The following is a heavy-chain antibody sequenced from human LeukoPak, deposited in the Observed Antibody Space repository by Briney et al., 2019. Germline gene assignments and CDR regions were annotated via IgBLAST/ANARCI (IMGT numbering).Heavy chain of an antibody. D-gene: IGHD1-26*01. Sequence: PGGSLRLSCAASGFSFSSYGMHWVRQAPGKGLEWVSYISSSGSTIYYADSVKGRFTISRDNSKNTLYLQMNSLRAEDTAVYYCAKDRYSGSYYFDYWGQGTLVTVSS. CDR3: AKDRYSGSYYFDY. CDR2: ISSSGSTI. J-gene: IGHJ4*02. CDR1: GFSFSSYG. V-gene: IGHV3-48*01.